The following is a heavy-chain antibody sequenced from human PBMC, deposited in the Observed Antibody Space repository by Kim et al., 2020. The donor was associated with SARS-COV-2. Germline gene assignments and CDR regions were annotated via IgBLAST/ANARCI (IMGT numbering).Heavy chain of an antibody. D-gene: IGHD6-6*01. CDR3: ARDLIDYSSSSYGAFDI. CDR2: INWNGGST. CDR1: GFTFDDYG. V-gene: IGHV3-20*04. J-gene: IGHJ3*02. Sequence: GGSLRLSCAASGFTFDDYGMSWVRQAPGKGLEWVSGINWNGGSTGYADSVKGRFTISRDNAKNSLYLQMNSLRAEDTALYYCARDLIDYSSSSYGAFDIWGQGTMVTVSS.